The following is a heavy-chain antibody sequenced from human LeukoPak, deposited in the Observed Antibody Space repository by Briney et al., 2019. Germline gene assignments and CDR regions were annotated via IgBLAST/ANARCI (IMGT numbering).Heavy chain of an antibody. Sequence: GASVKVSCKASGYTFTSYGISWVRQAPGQGLEWMGWISAYNGNTNYAQKLQGRVTMTTDTSTSTAYMELRSLRSDDTAVYYCARLPRGITMVRGVINYFDYWCQGTLVTVSS. CDR1: GYTFTSYG. D-gene: IGHD3-10*01. CDR2: ISAYNGNT. CDR3: ARLPRGITMVRGVINYFDY. V-gene: IGHV1-18*01. J-gene: IGHJ4*02.